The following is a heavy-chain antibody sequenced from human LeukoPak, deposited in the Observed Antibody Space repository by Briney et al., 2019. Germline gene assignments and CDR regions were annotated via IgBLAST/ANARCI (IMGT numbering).Heavy chain of an antibody. D-gene: IGHD3-3*01. CDR1: GFTFNNAW. V-gene: IGHV3-15*01. CDR3: TNGVPY. CDR2: IKSKSDGGTR. Sequence: PGGSLRLSCAASGFTFNNAWMNWVRQSPEKGLEWVGRIKSKSDGGTRDYAAPVKGRFIISRNDSRNTLYLQMNSLKTEDTGVYYCTNGVPYWGQGTLVSVSS. J-gene: IGHJ4*02.